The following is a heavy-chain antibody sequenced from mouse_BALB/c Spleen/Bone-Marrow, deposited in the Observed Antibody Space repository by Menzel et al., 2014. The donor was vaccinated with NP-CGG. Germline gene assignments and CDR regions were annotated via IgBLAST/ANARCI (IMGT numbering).Heavy chain of an antibody. CDR1: GFSLTDYG. CDR2: IWGGGST. D-gene: IGHD2-12*01. Sequence: QVQLQQSGPGLVAPSQSLSITCTVSGFSLTDYGVSWIRQPPGEGLEWLGVIWGGGSTYYNSTLKSRLSISKDNSKSQVFLKMSSLQTDDTAIYYCAKHYVRYYAMDYWGQGTSVTVSS. CDR3: AKHYVRYYAMDY. V-gene: IGHV2-6-5*01. J-gene: IGHJ4*01.